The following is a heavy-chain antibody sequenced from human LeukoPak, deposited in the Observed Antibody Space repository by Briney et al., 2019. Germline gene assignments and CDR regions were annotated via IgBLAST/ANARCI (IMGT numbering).Heavy chain of an antibody. CDR1: GFTFSSYG. V-gene: IGHV3-23*01. Sequence: SGRSLRLSCAASGFTFSSYGMHWVRQAPGKGLEWVSGISGSGGSTYYADSVKGRFTISRDNSKNTLYLQMNSLRAEDTAVYYCAKDWQQLEYYFDYWGQGTLVTVSS. D-gene: IGHD6-13*01. J-gene: IGHJ4*02. CDR2: ISGSGGST. CDR3: AKDWQQLEYYFDY.